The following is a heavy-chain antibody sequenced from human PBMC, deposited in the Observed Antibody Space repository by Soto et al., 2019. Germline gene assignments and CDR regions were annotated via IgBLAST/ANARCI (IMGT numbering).Heavy chain of an antibody. J-gene: IGHJ4*02. CDR3: ARHAAETTVTTGLHY. CDR1: GCSFISYG. D-gene: IGHD4-17*01. V-gene: IGHV5-51*01. CDR2: IYPGDSDT. Sequence: GVPMKVSCKGAGCSFISYGSGWVSKMTGKGLEWMGIIYPGDSDTRYSPSFQGQVTISADKSISTAYLQWSSLKASDTAMYYCARHAAETTVTTGLHYWGQGTLVTVSS.